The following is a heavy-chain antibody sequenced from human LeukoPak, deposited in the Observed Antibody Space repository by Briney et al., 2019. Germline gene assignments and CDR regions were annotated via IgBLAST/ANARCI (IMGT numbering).Heavy chain of an antibody. Sequence: GGSLRLSCAASGFSFSDYYMSWIRQAPGKGLEWVSYISSSGSTIYYADSVMGRFTISRDNAKNSLYLQMNSLRAEDTAVYYCASSFSVFRFVEWLFNYWGQGTLVTVSS. J-gene: IGHJ4*02. CDR3: ASSFSVFRFVEWLFNY. CDR2: ISSSGSTI. D-gene: IGHD3-3*01. CDR1: GFSFSDYY. V-gene: IGHV3-11*04.